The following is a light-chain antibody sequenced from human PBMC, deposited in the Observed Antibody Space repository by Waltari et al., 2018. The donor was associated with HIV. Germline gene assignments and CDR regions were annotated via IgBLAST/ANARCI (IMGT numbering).Light chain of an antibody. J-gene: IGLJ2*01. V-gene: IGLV2-14*01. Sequence: QSALTQPDSVSGSPGQSLTISCTGTNRNIGFFNLVSWYRQYPGKAPQLILYGVTSRPSGISSRFSGSNSGNTASLTISGLQVDDEADYYCNSYASDDTVVFGGGTKLTVL. CDR3: NSYASDDTVV. CDR2: GVT. CDR1: NRNIGFFNL.